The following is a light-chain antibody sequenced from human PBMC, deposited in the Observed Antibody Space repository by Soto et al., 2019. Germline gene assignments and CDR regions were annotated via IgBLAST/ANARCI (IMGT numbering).Light chain of an antibody. CDR1: SSNIGAGYD. CDR2: LNV. CDR3: WSEYNGFSGADV. Sequence: QSVLTQPPSVSGAPGQRVIISCTGSSSNIGAGYDVNWYQQLPGTAPKLLIYLNVNRPSGVPDRFSASKSSTSASLATIGLQAEDEAADYCWSEYNGFSGADVFGTGTKVTVL. V-gene: IGLV1-40*01. J-gene: IGLJ1*01.